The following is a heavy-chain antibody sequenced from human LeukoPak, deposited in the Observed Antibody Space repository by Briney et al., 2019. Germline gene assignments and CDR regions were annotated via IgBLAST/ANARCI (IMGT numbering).Heavy chain of an antibody. D-gene: IGHD4-23*01. V-gene: IGHV4-30-2*01. CDR2: IYNSGST. CDR3: ARASYGGNSYDY. Sequence: SETLSLTCAASGGSISSGGYSWSWIRQPPGQGLEWIGYIYNSGSTYYNPSLKSRVTISVDRSKNQFSLKLSSVTAADTAVYYCARASYGGNSYDYWGQGTLVTVSS. CDR1: GGSISSGGYS. J-gene: IGHJ4*02.